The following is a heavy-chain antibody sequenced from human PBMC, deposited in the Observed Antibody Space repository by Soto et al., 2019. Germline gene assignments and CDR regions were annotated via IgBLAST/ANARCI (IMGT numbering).Heavy chain of an antibody. CDR1: GFTFSSYS. V-gene: IGHV3-48*02. CDR3: ARDLPRSEWLLRDYYYYGMDV. Sequence: EVQLVESGGGLVQPGGSLRLSCAASGFTFSSYSMNWVRQAPGKGLEWVSYISSSSSTIYYADSVKGRFTISRDNAKNSLYLQMNSLRDEDTAVYYCARDLPRSEWLLRDYYYYGMDVWGQGTTVTVSS. CDR2: ISSSSSTI. J-gene: IGHJ6*02. D-gene: IGHD3-3*01.